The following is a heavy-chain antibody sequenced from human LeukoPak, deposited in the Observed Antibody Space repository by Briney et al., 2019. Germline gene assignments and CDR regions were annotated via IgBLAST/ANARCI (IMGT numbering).Heavy chain of an antibody. CDR2: IIPIFGTA. CDR1: GGTFSSYA. CDR3: ARAREAGRPPYNWFDP. D-gene: IGHD3-10*01. Sequence: SVKVSCKASGGTFSSYAISWERHAPGQGLEWMGGIIPIFGTANYAQKFQGRVTITTDESTSTAYMELSSLRSEDTAVYYCARAREAGRPPYNWFDPWGQGTLVTVSS. V-gene: IGHV1-69*05. J-gene: IGHJ5*02.